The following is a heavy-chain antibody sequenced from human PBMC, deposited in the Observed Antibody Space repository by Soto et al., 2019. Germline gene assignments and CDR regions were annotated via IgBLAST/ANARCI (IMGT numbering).Heavy chain of an antibody. V-gene: IGHV1-8*01. J-gene: IGHJ5*02. CDR1: GYSFTNND. CDR2: MNPGSGDT. Sequence: ASVKVSCKASGYSFTNNDVSWVRQATGQGLEWMGWMNPGSGDTGYAQKFQGRVSMTRDISIATAYMELSSLRSDDTAIYYCARMATFGSLNWFDPWGQGTLVTVSS. CDR3: ARMATFGSLNWFDP. D-gene: IGHD3-16*01.